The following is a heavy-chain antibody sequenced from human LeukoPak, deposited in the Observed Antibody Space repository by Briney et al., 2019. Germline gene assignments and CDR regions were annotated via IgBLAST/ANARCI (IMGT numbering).Heavy chain of an antibody. Sequence: SQTLSLTCTVSGGSISSDTYYWSWIRQPPGKGLEWIGYIYYSGSTYYNPSLKSRVTISVDTSKNQFSLKLSSVTAADTAVYYCARRPGPDYGDYGWYFDLWGRGTLVTVSS. V-gene: IGHV4-30-4*01. CDR3: ARRPGPDYGDYGWYFDL. CDR1: GGSISSDTYY. D-gene: IGHD4-17*01. J-gene: IGHJ2*01. CDR2: IYYSGST.